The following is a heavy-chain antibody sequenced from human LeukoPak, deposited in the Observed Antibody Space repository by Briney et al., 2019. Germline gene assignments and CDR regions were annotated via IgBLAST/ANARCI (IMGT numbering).Heavy chain of an antibody. D-gene: IGHD6-13*01. CDR1: GFTFDDYA. CDR3: AKALSSSNDAFDI. CDR2: ISWNSGSI. Sequence: GRSLRLSCAASGFTFDDYAMHWVRQAPGKGLEGVSGISWNSGSIGYADSVKGRFTISRDNAKNSLYLQMNSLRAEDTALYYCAKALSSSNDAFDIWGQGTMVTVSS. V-gene: IGHV3-9*01. J-gene: IGHJ3*02.